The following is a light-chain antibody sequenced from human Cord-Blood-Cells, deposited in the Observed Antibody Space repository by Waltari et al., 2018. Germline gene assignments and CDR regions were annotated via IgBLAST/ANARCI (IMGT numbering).Light chain of an antibody. Sequence: QSALTQPASVSGSPGQSITISCTGTSSDVGGYNYFSWYQQHPGKAPKLMIYDVSNRPSGVSTRFSGSKSGNTASLTISGLQAEDEADYYCSSYTSSSTPVFGGGTKLTVL. J-gene: IGLJ3*02. CDR1: SSDVGGYNY. CDR2: DVS. CDR3: SSYTSSSTPV. V-gene: IGLV2-14*01.